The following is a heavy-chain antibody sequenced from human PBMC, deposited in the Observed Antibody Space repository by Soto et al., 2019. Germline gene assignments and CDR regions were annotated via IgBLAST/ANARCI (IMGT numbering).Heavy chain of an antibody. CDR1: GFTFRNYI. V-gene: IGHV3-21*01. CDR2: ISSSSSYI. D-gene: IGHD3-3*01. J-gene: IGHJ4*02. Sequence: GGSLRLSCAASGFTFRNYIMNWVRQAPGKGLEWVSSISSSSSYIYYADSVKGRFTISRDNAKNSLYLQMSSLRAEDTAVYYCAREGPSLEWLTYYFVYWGQGT. CDR3: AREGPSLEWLTYYFVY.